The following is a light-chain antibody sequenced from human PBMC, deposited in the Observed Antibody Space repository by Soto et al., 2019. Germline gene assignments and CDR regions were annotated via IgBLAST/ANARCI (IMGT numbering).Light chain of an antibody. CDR2: EVS. J-gene: IGLJ1*01. V-gene: IGLV2-14*01. Sequence: QSVLTQPASVSGSPGQSIAISCTGTSSDVGAYNSVSWHQQHPGKAPKLMIYEVSNRPSGVSSRFSASKSGNTASLTISGLQAEDEADYYCSSYTTSNTGVFGTGTKVTVL. CDR3: SSYTTSNTGV. CDR1: SSDVGAYNS.